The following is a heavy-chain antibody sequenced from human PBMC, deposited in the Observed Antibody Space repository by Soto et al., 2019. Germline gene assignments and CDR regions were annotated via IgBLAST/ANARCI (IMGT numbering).Heavy chain of an antibody. V-gene: IGHV3-21*01. CDR2: ISSSSSYI. CDR1: GFTFSSYS. CDR3: ARDRYYYDSSGHNDAFDI. J-gene: IGHJ3*02. D-gene: IGHD3-22*01. Sequence: EVQLVGSGGGLVKPGGSLRLSCAASGFTFSSYSMNWVRQAPGKGLEWVSSISSSSSYIYYADSVKGRFTISRDNAKNSLYLQMNSLRAEDTAVYYCARDRYYYDSSGHNDAFDIWGQGTMVTVSS.